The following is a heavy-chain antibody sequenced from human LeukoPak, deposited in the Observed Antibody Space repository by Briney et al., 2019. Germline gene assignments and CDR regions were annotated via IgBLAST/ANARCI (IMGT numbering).Heavy chain of an antibody. D-gene: IGHD3-22*01. J-gene: IGHJ3*02. CDR1: GYTFTSYD. Sequence: ASVKVSCKASGYTFTSYDINWVRQAPGQGLEWMGWINPNSGGTNYAQKFQGRVTMTRDTSISTAYMELSRLRSDDTTVYYCGYDSSLDAFDIWGQGTMVTVSS. CDR2: INPNSGGT. CDR3: GYDSSLDAFDI. V-gene: IGHV1-2*02.